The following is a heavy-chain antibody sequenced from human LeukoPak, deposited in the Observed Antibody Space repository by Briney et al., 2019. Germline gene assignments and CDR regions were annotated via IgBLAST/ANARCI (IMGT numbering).Heavy chain of an antibody. J-gene: IGHJ4*02. V-gene: IGHV4-34*01. CDR1: GGSFSGYY. CDR3: ARGVRYSSGWYTY. Sequence: SETLSLTCAVYGGSFSGYYWSWIRQPPGKGLEWIGEINHSGSTNYNPSLKSRVTISVDTSKNQFSLKLSSVTAADTAVYYCARGVRYSSGWYTYWGQGTLVTVSS. D-gene: IGHD6-19*01. CDR2: INHSGST.